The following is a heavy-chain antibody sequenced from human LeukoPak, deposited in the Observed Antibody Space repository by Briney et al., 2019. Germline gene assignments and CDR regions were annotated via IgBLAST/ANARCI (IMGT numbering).Heavy chain of an antibody. Sequence: GGSLRLSCAASGFTFKNYAMSWVRQAPGKGLEWVSAISGSGGSTYYADSVKGRFTISRDNSKNTLYLQMNSLRAEDTAVYYCAKVLLWFGEVFFDYWGQGTLVTVSS. D-gene: IGHD3-10*01. V-gene: IGHV3-23*01. CDR1: GFTFKNYA. CDR3: AKVLLWFGEVFFDY. CDR2: ISGSGGST. J-gene: IGHJ4*02.